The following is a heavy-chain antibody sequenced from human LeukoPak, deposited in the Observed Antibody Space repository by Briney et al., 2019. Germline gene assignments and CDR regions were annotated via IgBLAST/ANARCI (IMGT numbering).Heavy chain of an antibody. CDR2: ISYDGGIK. Sequence: PGRSLRLSCAASGFTFSSFPMHWVRQAPGKGLGWVAMISYDGGIKFYADSVKGRFTISRDKSKSTLYVQMNSLRLEDTAIYYCAREGEGGDFDYWGQGTLVTVSS. V-gene: IGHV3-30-3*01. J-gene: IGHJ4*02. CDR1: GFTFSSFP. CDR3: AREGEGGDFDY. D-gene: IGHD3-16*01.